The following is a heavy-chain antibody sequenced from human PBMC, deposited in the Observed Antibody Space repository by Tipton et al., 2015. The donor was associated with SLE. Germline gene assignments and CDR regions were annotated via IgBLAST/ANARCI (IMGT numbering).Heavy chain of an antibody. CDR1: GVSISSHY. D-gene: IGHD5-12*01. Sequence: TLSLTCAVYGVSISSHYWSWIRQPPGKGLEWIGYIFHSGNSDYNPSLRSRVSMSVDTSKNQVSLNLRSVTAADTAVYYCARRGYSGYFDYWGQGTLVTVSS. CDR3: ARRGYSGYFDY. CDR2: IFHSGNS. V-gene: IGHV4-59*11. J-gene: IGHJ4*02.